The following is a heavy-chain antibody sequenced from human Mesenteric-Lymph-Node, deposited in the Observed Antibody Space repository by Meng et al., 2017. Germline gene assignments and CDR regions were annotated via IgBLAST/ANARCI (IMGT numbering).Heavy chain of an antibody. CDR2: INAGNGNT. V-gene: IGHV1-3*01. D-gene: IGHD3-10*01. Sequence: ASVKVSCKASGYTFTSYAMHWVRQAPGQRLEWMGWINAGNGNTKYSQKFQGRVTITRDTSASTAYMELSSLRSEDTAVYYCARPSKPIWFGELSDDAFDIWGQGTMVTVSS. CDR3: ARPSKPIWFGELSDDAFDI. J-gene: IGHJ3*02. CDR1: GYTFTSYA.